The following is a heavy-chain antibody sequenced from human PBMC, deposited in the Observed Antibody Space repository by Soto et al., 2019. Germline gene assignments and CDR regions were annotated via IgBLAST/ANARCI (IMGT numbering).Heavy chain of an antibody. V-gene: IGHV4-59*01. CDR1: GGSISSYY. CDR2: IYYSGST. D-gene: IGHD4-4*01. Sequence: SETLSLTCTVSGGSISSYYWSWIRQPPGKGLEWIGYIYYSGSTNYNPSLKSRVTISVDTSKNQFSLKLSSVTAADTAVYYCARTDYSIYYYMDVWGKGTTVTVSS. CDR3: ARTDYSIYYYMDV. J-gene: IGHJ6*03.